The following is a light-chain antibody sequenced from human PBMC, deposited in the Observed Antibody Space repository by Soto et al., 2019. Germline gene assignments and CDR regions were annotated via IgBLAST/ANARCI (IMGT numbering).Light chain of an antibody. CDR3: QQRSDWVT. CDR2: DTS. V-gene: IGKV3-11*01. Sequence: EIVLTQSPATLSLSPGERATLSCRASQSVSNYLAWYQQKPGQPPRLLMYDTSNRATGIPARFSGSGSETDFTLTISSLEPEDSAVYYCQQRSDWVTFGGGTKVEIK. CDR1: QSVSNY. J-gene: IGKJ4*01.